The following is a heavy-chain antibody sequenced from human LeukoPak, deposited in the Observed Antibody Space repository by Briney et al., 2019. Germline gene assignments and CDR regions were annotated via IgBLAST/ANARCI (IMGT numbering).Heavy chain of an antibody. J-gene: IGHJ5*02. Sequence: ASVKVSCKASGYTFTSYDINWVRQAPGQGLEWMGWINPNSGGTNYAQKFQGRVTMTRDTSISTAYMELSRLRSDDTAVYYCARDLVAGTGNWFDPWGQGTLVTVSS. V-gene: IGHV1-2*02. CDR3: ARDLVAGTGNWFDP. D-gene: IGHD6-19*01. CDR2: INPNSGGT. CDR1: GYTFTSYD.